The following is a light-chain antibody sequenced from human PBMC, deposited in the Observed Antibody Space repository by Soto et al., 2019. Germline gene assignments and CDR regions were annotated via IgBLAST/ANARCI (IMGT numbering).Light chain of an antibody. J-gene: IGLJ2*01. CDR2: EVS. V-gene: IGLV2-18*01. Sequence: QSVLTQPPSVSGSPGQSVTISCIGTNSDIGSYNRVSWYQQPPGTAPQLMIYEVSNRPSGVPDRFSGSKSGNTASLTISGLQAEDEADYYCSLYTSSTTVIFGGGTKLTVL. CDR3: SLYTSSTTVI. CDR1: NSDIGSYNR.